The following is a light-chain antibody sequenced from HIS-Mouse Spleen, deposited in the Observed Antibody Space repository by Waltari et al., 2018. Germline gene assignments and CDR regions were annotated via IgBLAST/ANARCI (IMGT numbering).Light chain of an antibody. Sequence: EIVLTQSPATLSLSPGERATLSCGASQSVSSSHLAWYQQKPGLAPRLLIYDASSRATGIPDRVSGRWAGTDFTLTISRLEPEDFAVYYCQQYGSSPGTFGQGTKVEIK. CDR3: QQYGSSPGT. J-gene: IGKJ1*01. CDR2: DAS. CDR1: QSVSSSH. V-gene: IGKV3D-20*01.